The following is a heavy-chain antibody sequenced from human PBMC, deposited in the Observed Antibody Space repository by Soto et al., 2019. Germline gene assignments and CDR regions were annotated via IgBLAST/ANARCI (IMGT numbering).Heavy chain of an antibody. V-gene: IGHV1-8*01. CDR1: GYTFTSYD. Sequence: QVQLVQSGAEVKKPGASVKVSCKASGYTFTSYDINWVRQATGQGLEWMGWMNPNSGNTGYAQKFQGRVTMTRNTSISTAYMEVSSLRSEDTAVYYCARSVEWLASFDYWGQGTLVTVSS. CDR3: ARSVEWLASFDY. CDR2: MNPNSGNT. J-gene: IGHJ4*02. D-gene: IGHD6-19*01.